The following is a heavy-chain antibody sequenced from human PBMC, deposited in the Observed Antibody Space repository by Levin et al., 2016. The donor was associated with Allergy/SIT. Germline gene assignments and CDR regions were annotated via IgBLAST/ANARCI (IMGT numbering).Heavy chain of an antibody. J-gene: IGHJ4*02. CDR2: INAGNGYT. CDR1: GYTFTSYT. Sequence: ASVKVSCKASGYTFTSYTMHWVRQAPGQSLEWMGWINAGNGYTKYSQKLQGRVTITRDTSASTAYMELTSLRSEDTAVYYCARELRHSFDYWGQGTLVTVSS. V-gene: IGHV1-3*01. CDR3: ARELRHSFDY. D-gene: IGHD3-9*01.